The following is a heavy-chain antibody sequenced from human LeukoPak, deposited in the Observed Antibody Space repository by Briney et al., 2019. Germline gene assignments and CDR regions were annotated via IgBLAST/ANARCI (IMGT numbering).Heavy chain of an antibody. Sequence: ASEKVSCKASGYTFTSYDINWVRQATGQGLEWMGWMNPNSGNTGYAQKFQGRVTITRNTSISTAYMELSSLRSEDTAVYYCARGVNFRGTYSSSWYNNWYFDLWGRGTLVTVSS. CDR3: ARGVNFRGTYSSSWYNNWYFDL. D-gene: IGHD6-13*01. CDR1: GYTFTSYD. CDR2: MNPNSGNT. J-gene: IGHJ2*01. V-gene: IGHV1-8*03.